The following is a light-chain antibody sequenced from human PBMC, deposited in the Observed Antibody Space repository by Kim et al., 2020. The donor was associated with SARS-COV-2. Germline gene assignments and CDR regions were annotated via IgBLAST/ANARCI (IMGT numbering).Light chain of an antibody. V-gene: IGLV2-14*01. CDR2: DVR. Sequence: GQSITISCTGPSSDVGGYNYVSWYQHHPGKAPKLMIYDVRKRPSGDSDRFSGSKSGNTASLTISGLQAEDEADYYCNSYARGSLYVFGTGTKVTVL. CDR3: NSYARGSLYV. J-gene: IGLJ1*01. CDR1: SSDVGGYNY.